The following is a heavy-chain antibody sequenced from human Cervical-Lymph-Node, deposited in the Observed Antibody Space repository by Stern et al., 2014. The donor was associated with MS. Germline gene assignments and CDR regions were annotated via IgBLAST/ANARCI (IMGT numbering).Heavy chain of an antibody. CDR3: ARDPAFRITFGGVPLDY. CDR2: ISAYDGNT. V-gene: IGHV1-18*01. D-gene: IGHD3-16*01. J-gene: IGHJ4*02. CDR1: GYTFTSYG. Sequence: QVQLVQSGAEVKKPGASVKVSCKASGYTFTSYGISWVRQAPGQGLEWMGWISAYDGNTNYAQKVQGRVTMTTDTLTSTAHMELRSLTSDDTAVYYCARDPAFRITFGGVPLDYWGQGTLVTVSS.